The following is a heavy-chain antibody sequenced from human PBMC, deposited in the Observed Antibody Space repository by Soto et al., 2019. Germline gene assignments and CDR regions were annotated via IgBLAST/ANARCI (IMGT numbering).Heavy chain of an antibody. CDR3: ARDLKGILDY. Sequence: GGSLRLSCAASGFTVSSNYMSWVRQAPGKGLEWVSVIYSGGSTYYADSVKGRFTISRDNSKNTLYLQMNSRRAEDTAVYYCARDLKGILDYWGQGTLVTVSS. V-gene: IGHV3-53*01. D-gene: IGHD3-10*01. CDR1: GFTVSSNY. J-gene: IGHJ4*02. CDR2: IYSGGST.